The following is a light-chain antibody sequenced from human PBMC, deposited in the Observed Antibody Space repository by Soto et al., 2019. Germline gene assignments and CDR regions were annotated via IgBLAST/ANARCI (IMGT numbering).Light chain of an antibody. J-gene: IGKJ1*01. CDR2: GAS. CDR3: QQYGSSWT. Sequence: EIVLTQSPGTLSLSPGERATLSCRASQSVSSSYLAWYQQKPGQAPRLLIYGASSRATGIPDRFSGSGSGTDFTLTISRLEPEDFAVYYCQQYGSSWTFGQGTKGISN. CDR1: QSVSSSY. V-gene: IGKV3-20*01.